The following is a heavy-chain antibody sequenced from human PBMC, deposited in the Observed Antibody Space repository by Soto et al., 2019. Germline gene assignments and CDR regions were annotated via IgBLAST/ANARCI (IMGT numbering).Heavy chain of an antibody. J-gene: IGHJ5*02. CDR3: ATGYCSGGSCYVDSS. CDR2: ISYDGSNK. CDR1: GFTFSSYA. D-gene: IGHD2-15*01. V-gene: IGHV3-30-3*01. Sequence: QVQLVESGGGVVQPGRSLRLSCAASGFTFSSYAMHWVRQAPGKGLEWVAVISYDGSNKYYADSVKGRFTISRDNSKNPLYLQMNSLRAEDTAVYYCATGYCSGGSCYVDSSWGQGTLVTVSS.